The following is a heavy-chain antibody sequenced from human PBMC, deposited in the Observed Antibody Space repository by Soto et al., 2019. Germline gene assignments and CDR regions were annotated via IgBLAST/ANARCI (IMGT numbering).Heavy chain of an antibody. CDR1: GFVFSAFG. CDR3: ARDRDGGTYTYFDN. Sequence: GGSLRLYCAASGFVFSAFGIHWVRQAPGKGLEGVAFLLHDGSNKDYADSVRGRFSIARDNSQDTVYLQMNSLRADDTAFYYCARDRDGGTYTYFDNWGQGARVTVSS. J-gene: IGHJ4*02. CDR2: LLHDGSNK. D-gene: IGHD1-26*01. V-gene: IGHV3-30*03.